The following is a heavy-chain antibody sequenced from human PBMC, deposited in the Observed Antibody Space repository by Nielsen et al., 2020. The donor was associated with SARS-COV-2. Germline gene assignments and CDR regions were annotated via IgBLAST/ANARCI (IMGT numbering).Heavy chain of an antibody. V-gene: IGHV4-59*13. CDR3: ARGATLYWYFDL. Sequence: SETLSLTCTVSGGSISSYYWSWIRQPPGKGLEWIGYIYYSGSTNYNPSLKSRVTISVDTSKNQFSLKLSSVTAADTAVYYCARGATLYWYFDLWGRGTLVTVSS. CDR2: IYYSGST. J-gene: IGHJ2*01. CDR1: GGSISSYY.